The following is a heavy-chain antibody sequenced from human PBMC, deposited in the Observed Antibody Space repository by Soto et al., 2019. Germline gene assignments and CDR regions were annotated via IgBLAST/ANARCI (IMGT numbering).Heavy chain of an antibody. CDR2: ISYDGSNK. D-gene: IGHD3-22*01. CDR3: ANTGYYDSSGYYFPLWSFDY. Sequence: GGSLRLSCAASGFTFVSYGIHFVRHAPFKWREWVAVISYDGSNKYYADSVKGRFTISRDNSKNTLYLQMNSLRAEDTAVYYCANTGYYDSSGYYFPLWSFDYWGQGTLVTVSS. CDR1: GFTFVSYG. J-gene: IGHJ4*02. V-gene: IGHV3-30*18.